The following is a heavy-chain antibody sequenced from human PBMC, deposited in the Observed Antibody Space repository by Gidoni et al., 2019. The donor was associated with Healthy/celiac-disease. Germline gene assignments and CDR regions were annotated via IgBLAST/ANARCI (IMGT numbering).Heavy chain of an antibody. D-gene: IGHD3-22*01. CDR2: IYPGDSDT. CDR3: ARKYYYDSSGYYYGAYYFDY. CDR1: GYSFTSYW. J-gene: IGHJ4*02. V-gene: IGHV5-51*01. Sequence: EVQLVQSGAEVKKPGESLKISCKGSGYSFTSYWIGWVRQMPGKGLEWMGIIYPGDSDTRYSPSFQGQVTISADKSISTAYLQWSSLKASDTAMYYCARKYYYDSSGYYYGAYYFDYWGQGTLVTVSS.